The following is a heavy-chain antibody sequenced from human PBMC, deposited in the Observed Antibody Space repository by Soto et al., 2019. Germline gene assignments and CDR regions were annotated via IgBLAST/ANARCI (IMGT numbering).Heavy chain of an antibody. CDR2: IYYSGST. V-gene: IGHV4-30-4*01. J-gene: IGHJ6*02. CDR1: GGSISSGDYY. Sequence: SSETLSLTCTVSGGSISSGDYYWSWIRQPPGKGLEWIGYIYYSGSTYYNPSLKSRVTISVDTSKNQFSLKLSSVTAADTAVYYCARAGIVATIIPNYYYYYGMDVSGQGTTVTVCS. D-gene: IGHD5-12*01. CDR3: ARAGIVATIIPNYYYYYGMDV.